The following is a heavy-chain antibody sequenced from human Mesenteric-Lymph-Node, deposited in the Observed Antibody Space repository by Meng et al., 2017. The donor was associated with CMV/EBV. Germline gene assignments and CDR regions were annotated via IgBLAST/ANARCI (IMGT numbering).Heavy chain of an antibody. CDR2: IYHSGST. Sequence: ESLKISCTVSGYSISSGYYWGWIRQPPGKGLEWIGSIYHSGSTYYNPSLKSRVTISVDTSKNQFSLKLSSVTAADTAVYYCASPGGFIAAAGERRSNYYGMDVWGQGTTVTVSS. J-gene: IGHJ6*02. D-gene: IGHD6-13*01. CDR3: ASPGGFIAAAGERRSNYYGMDV. CDR1: GYSISSGYY. V-gene: IGHV4-38-2*02.